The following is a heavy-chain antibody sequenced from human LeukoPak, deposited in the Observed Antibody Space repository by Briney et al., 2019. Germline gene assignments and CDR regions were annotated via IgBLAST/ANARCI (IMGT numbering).Heavy chain of an antibody. J-gene: IGHJ6*04. V-gene: IGHV3-48*03. CDR1: GFAFSGYE. Sequence: GGSLRLSCAASGFAFSGYEMNWVRQAPGKGLEWVSYISSSGSTIYYADSVKGRFTISRDNAKNSLYLQMNSLRAEDTAVYYCAELGITMIGGVWGKGTTVTISS. CDR3: AELGITMIGGV. CDR2: ISSSGSTI. D-gene: IGHD3-10*02.